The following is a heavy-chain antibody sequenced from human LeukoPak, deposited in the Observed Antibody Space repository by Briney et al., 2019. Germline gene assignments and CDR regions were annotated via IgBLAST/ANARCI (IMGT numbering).Heavy chain of an antibody. V-gene: IGHV3-74*01. CDR3: STGSGHAFDI. J-gene: IGHJ3*02. CDR1: GFTFSSHW. D-gene: IGHD3-10*01. Sequence: PGGSLRLSCAASGFTFSSHWMHWVRQVPGKGLVWVSRINSDGSSTSYADSVKGRFTISRDNAKNTLYVQMNSLRAEDTAVYYCSTGSGHAFDIWGPGTMVTVSS. CDR2: INSDGSST.